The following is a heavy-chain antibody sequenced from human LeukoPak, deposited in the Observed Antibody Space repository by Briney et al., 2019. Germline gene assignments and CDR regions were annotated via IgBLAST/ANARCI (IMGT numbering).Heavy chain of an antibody. CDR1: GFTFSSYA. V-gene: IGHV3-23*01. CDR3: AKRPTMIVVVSYFDY. CDR2: ISGSGGST. Sequence: PGGSLRLSCAASGFTFSSYAMSWVRQAPGKGLEWVSAISGSGGSTYYADSVKGRFTISRDNSKNTLYLQINSLRAEDTAVYYCAKRPTMIVVVSYFDYWGQGTLVTVSS. J-gene: IGHJ4*02. D-gene: IGHD3-22*01.